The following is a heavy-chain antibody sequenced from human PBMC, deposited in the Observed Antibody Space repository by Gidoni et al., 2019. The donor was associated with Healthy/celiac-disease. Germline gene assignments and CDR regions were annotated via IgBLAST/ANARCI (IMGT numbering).Heavy chain of an antibody. J-gene: IGHJ1*01. CDR3: ARDQAVWGAPEYFQH. Sequence: HVQLVESGGGLVKPGGSLRLSCAASGFPFSYYNMSWIRQARGKGLGLVSYISSSGSTIYYADSVKGRFTISRDNAKNSLYLQMNSLRAEDTAVYYCARDQAVWGAPEYFQHWGQGTLVTVSS. D-gene: IGHD3-16*01. V-gene: IGHV3-11*01. CDR2: ISSSGSTI. CDR1: GFPFSYYN.